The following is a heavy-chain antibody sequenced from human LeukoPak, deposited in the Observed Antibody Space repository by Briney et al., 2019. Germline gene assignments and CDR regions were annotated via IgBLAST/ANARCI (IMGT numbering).Heavy chain of an antibody. V-gene: IGHV1-3*01. Sequence: ASVKVSCKASGYTFTSYAMHWVRQAPGQRLEWMGRINAGNGNTKYSQKFQGRVTITRDTSASTAYMELSSLRSEDTAVYYCARYEKGEQQLVRWGQGTLVTVSS. CDR1: GYTFTSYA. D-gene: IGHD6-13*01. J-gene: IGHJ4*02. CDR3: ARYEKGEQQLVR. CDR2: INAGNGNT.